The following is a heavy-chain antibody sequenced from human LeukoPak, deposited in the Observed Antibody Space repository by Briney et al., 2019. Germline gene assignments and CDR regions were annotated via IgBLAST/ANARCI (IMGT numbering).Heavy chain of an antibody. V-gene: IGHV6-1*01. CDR2: TFYRSKWYS. J-gene: IGHJ4*02. Sequence: SQTLSLTCAISGDSVSINTAAWIWIRQSPSRGLEWLGRTFYRSKWYSDYAISVESRIVINPDTSKNHFSLQLNSVTPEDTAVYYCARHSDSKTFDSWGQGTLVTVSS. CDR3: ARHSDSKTFDS. CDR1: GDSVSINTAA. D-gene: IGHD2-21*02.